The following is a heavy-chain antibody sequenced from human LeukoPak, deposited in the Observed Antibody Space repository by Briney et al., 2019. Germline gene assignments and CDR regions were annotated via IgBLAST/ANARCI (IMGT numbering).Heavy chain of an antibody. CDR1: GFTFSSYA. D-gene: IGHD5-18*01. V-gene: IGHV3-23*01. J-gene: IGHJ5*02. CDR2: ISGNGGRT. CDR3: AKVAQMDTVLGKFDN. Sequence: GGSLRLSCAASGFTFSSYAMSWVRQAPGKGLEWVPVISGNGGRTYHADSVKGRFTISRDNSRNTLFLQMNSLRAEDTAVYYCAKVAQMDTVLGKFDNWGQGTLVTVSS.